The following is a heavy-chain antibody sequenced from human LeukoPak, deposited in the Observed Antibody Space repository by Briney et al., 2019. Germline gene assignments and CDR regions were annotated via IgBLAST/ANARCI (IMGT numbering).Heavy chain of an antibody. Sequence: GGSLRLSCAASGFTFSNAWMSWVRQAPGKGLEWVGRIKSKTDGGTTDYAAPVKGRFTISRDDSKNTLYLQMNSLKTEDTAVYYCTTGLGSVWGLLIVDYWGQGTLVTVSS. CDR1: GFTFSNAW. D-gene: IGHD1-26*01. V-gene: IGHV3-15*01. CDR2: IKSKTDGGTT. J-gene: IGHJ4*02. CDR3: TTGLGSVWGLLIVDY.